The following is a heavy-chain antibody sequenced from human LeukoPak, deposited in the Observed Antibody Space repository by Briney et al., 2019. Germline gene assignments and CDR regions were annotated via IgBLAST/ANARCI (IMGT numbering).Heavy chain of an antibody. CDR3: AKAPVTSCRGAYCYPFDS. V-gene: IGHV1-8*03. CDR1: GYTFTNYD. CDR2: INPFTANT. Sequence: ASVKVSCKASGYTFTNYDIHWVRQATGQGLEWMGRINPFTANTGYAQHFQGRITITRNTSITTAYMELSSLRSEDTAVYYCAKAPVTSCRGAYCYPFDSWGQGTLVTVSS. D-gene: IGHD2-21*01. J-gene: IGHJ4*02.